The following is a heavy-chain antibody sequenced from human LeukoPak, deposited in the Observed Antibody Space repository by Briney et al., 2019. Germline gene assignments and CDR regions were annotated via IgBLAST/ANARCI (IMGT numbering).Heavy chain of an antibody. J-gene: IGHJ4*02. V-gene: IGHV3-21*01. CDR1: GFTISSYC. Sequence: PGQSLTLSCAVSGFTISSYCMTWVRLAPGQGMEWVFSFSYRSSYIYYTHSVKGRFTISRDNAKNSLYLKMNRLRAEDTAVYYCARAERQRQRYCWRGGTLATVS. CDR2: FSYRSSYI. D-gene: IGHD6-25*01. CDR3: ARAERQRQRYC.